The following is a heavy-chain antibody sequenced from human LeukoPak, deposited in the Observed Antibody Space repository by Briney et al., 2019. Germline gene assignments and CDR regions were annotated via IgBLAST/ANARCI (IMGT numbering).Heavy chain of an antibody. CDR3: ARGGVLLWFGELYFDY. V-gene: IGHV1-8*01. J-gene: IGHJ4*02. CDR1: GYTFTSYD. Sequence: ASVKVSCKASGYTFTSYDINWVRQATGQGLEWMGWMNPNSGNTGYAQKLQGRVTMTRNTSISTAYMELSSLRSEDTAVYYCARGGVLLWFGELYFDYWGQGTLVTVSS. CDR2: MNPNSGNT. D-gene: IGHD3-10*01.